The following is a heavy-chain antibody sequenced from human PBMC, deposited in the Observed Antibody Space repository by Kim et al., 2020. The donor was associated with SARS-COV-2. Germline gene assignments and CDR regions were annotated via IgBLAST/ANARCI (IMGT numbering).Heavy chain of an antibody. CDR2: ST. CDR3: ARGGVYGVSPDY. D-gene: IGHD4-17*01. J-gene: IGHJ4*02. Sequence: STNYNPSLKSRVTISVDTSKNQFSLKLSSVTAADTAVYYCARGGVYGVSPDYWGQGTLVTVSS. V-gene: IGHV4-34*01.